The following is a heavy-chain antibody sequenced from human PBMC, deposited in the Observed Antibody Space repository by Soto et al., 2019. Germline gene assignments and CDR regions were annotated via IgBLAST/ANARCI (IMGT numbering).Heavy chain of an antibody. CDR3: AKGVLRGGTMYYFDC. CDR2: ITSRGGGT. CDR1: GFTFSSYA. D-gene: IGHD1-7*01. V-gene: IGHV3-23*01. J-gene: IGHJ4*02. Sequence: EVHLWESGGGLAQPGGSLRLSCVASGFTFSSYAMTWVRQAPGKGLEWVSSITSRGGGTYYAASVKGRFSISRDNSKGTLYLQINPLRAEDTALYYCAKGVLRGGTMYYFDCWGQGTLVTVSS.